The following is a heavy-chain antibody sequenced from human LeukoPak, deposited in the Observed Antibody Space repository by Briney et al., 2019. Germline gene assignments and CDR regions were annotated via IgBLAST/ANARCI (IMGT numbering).Heavy chain of an antibody. J-gene: IGHJ3*02. D-gene: IGHD3-9*01. V-gene: IGHV3-48*04. CDR3: ARDSDWAFDI. CDR1: GCTFSSYS. Sequence: GGSLRLSCSASGCTFSSYSMNWVRQAPGQGLEWLSYIGGDSITISYADSVKGRFTISRDNAKNSLYLQMDSLRGEDTAVYYCARDSDWAFDIWGQGTVVTVSS. CDR2: IGGDSITI.